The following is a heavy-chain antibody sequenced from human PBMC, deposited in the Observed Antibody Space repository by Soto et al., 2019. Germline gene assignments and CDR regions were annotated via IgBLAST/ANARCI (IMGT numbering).Heavy chain of an antibody. J-gene: IGHJ4*02. CDR3: AKIGHSTSSDF. CDR2: IRGSGGGT. CDR1: GFTFSNYA. V-gene: IGHV3-23*01. D-gene: IGHD6-6*01. Sequence: GGSLRLSCAASGFTFSNYAMSWVRQAPGKGLEWVSAIRGSGGGTYYADSVKGRFTISRDNSKNTLYLQMNSLRAEDTAVYYCAKIGHSTSSDFWGQGTLVTVSS.